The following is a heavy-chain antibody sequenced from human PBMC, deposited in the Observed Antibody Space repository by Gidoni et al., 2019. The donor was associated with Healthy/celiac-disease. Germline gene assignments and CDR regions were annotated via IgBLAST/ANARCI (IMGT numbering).Heavy chain of an antibody. J-gene: IGHJ4*02. Sequence: QLQLQESGPGLVKPSETLSPTCTGSGGSISSSSYYWGWIRPPPGKGLEWMGSIYYSGSTYYNPSLKSRVTISVDTSKNQFSLKLSSVTAADTAVYYCARRVGSRGGLDCWGQGTLVTVSS. CDR1: GGSISSSSYY. CDR2: IYYSGST. D-gene: IGHD2-15*01. V-gene: IGHV4-39*01. CDR3: ARRVGSRGGLDC.